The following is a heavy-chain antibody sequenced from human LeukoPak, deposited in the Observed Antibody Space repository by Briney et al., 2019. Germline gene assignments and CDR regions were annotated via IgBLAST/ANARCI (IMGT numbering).Heavy chain of an antibody. Sequence: PGGSLRLSCAASGFTFSSYSMNWVRQAPGKGLEWVSSISSSSSYIYYADSVKGRFTISRDNAKNSLYLQMNSLRAEDTAVYYCARESHGVVAAATPTYYYYGMDVWGQGTTVTVSS. CDR1: GFTFSSYS. CDR3: ARESHGVVAAATPTYYYYGMDV. D-gene: IGHD2-15*01. J-gene: IGHJ6*02. V-gene: IGHV3-21*01. CDR2: ISSSSSYI.